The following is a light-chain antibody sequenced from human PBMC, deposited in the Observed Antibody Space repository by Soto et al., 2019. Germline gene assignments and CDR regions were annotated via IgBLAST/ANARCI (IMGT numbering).Light chain of an antibody. CDR3: SSYRSSSTLYV. Sequence: QSVLTQPASVSGSPGQSITISCTGTSSDVGFYNYVSWYQQHPGKAPKLMIYEVSNRPSGVSNRFPGSKSGNTASLTISGLQAEDEADYYCSSYRSSSTLYVFGTGTKLTVL. J-gene: IGLJ1*01. V-gene: IGLV2-14*01. CDR1: SSDVGFYNY. CDR2: EVS.